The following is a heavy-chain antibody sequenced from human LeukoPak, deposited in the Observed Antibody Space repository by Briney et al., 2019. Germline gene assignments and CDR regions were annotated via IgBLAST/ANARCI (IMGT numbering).Heavy chain of an antibody. CDR1: GYTLTELS. CDR2: FDPEDGET. V-gene: IGHV1-24*01. CDR3: ATDLGLQNDY. Sequence: ASVKVSCKVSGYTLTELSMHWVRQAPGKGLEWMGGFDPEDGETIYAQKFRGRVTMTEDTSTDTAYMELSSLRSEVTAVYYCATDLGLQNDYWGQGTLVTVSS. J-gene: IGHJ4*02.